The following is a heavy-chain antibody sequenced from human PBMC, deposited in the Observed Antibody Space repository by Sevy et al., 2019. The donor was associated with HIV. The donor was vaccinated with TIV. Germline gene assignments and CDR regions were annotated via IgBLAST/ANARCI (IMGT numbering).Heavy chain of an antibody. Sequence: GGSLRLSCAASGFTFSSYAMSWVRQAPGKGLEWVSAIDGKGRSTHYADSVKGRFTISRDNSKKTLYLQMNSLRAEDTAVYYCAKTVNSGGGVVPAANYYYYGMDVWGQGTTVTVSS. J-gene: IGHJ6*02. CDR3: AKTVNSGGGVVPAANYYYYGMDV. V-gene: IGHV3-23*01. CDR1: GFTFSSYA. CDR2: IDGKGRST. D-gene: IGHD2-2*01.